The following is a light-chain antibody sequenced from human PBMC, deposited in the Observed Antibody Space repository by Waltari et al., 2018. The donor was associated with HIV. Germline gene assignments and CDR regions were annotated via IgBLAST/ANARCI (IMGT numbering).Light chain of an antibody. J-gene: IGKJ1*01. V-gene: IGKV3-15*01. CDR3: QEDNDWPIWT. CDR2: EAS. Sequence: TQSPDTLSVSPGARVTLSCRSSQSVYHRLSWYQQKPVQAPRLRIYEASTSATGVPVMCSGSGFGTEFTLTISSLQSEDFAIYFWQEDNDWPIWTVGQGTKV. CDR1: QSVYHR.